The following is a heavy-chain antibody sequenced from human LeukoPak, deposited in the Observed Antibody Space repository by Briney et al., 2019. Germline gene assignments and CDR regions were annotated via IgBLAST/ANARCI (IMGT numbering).Heavy chain of an antibody. D-gene: IGHD6-19*01. CDR1: GYTFTSYY. J-gene: IGHJ4*02. CDR3: ASIAVAGTTIDY. CDR2: INPSGGST. Sequence: ASVEVSCKASGYTFTSYYMHWVRQAPGQGLEWMGIINPSGGSTSYAQKFQGRVTMTRDTSTSTVYMELSSLRSEDTAVYYCASIAVAGTTIDYWGQGTLVTVSS. V-gene: IGHV1-46*01.